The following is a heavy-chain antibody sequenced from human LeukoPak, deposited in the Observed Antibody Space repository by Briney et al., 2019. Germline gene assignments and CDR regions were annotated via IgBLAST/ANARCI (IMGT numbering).Heavy chain of an antibody. V-gene: IGHV4-59*08. CDR2: FYYSGAT. Sequence: SETLSLTCIVSGDSISSQYWSWIRQPPGKGLEWIGYFYYSGATNYNPFFKSRVTIAVDSSKNQLSLTLSSVTAADTAVYYCARHGWQRGYTFGDNWFDPWGQGTLVTVSS. D-gene: IGHD5-18*01. J-gene: IGHJ5*02. CDR3: ARHGWQRGYTFGDNWFDP. CDR1: GDSISSQY.